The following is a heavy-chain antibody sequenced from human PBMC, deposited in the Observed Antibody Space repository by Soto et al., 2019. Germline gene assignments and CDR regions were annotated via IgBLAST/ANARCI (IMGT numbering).Heavy chain of an antibody. CDR1: GFTLSNYE. Sequence: EVQLVQSGGDLAQPGGSLRLSCAASGFTLSNYEVNWVRQGPGKGLAWISYITTSGDVMYYAGSVRGRFTVYRDNAKNSVYLQMNSLRVADTGLYYCAREEINCGGDCLFLWGQGTLVTVSS. CDR3: AREEINCGGDCLFL. CDR2: ITTSGDVM. V-gene: IGHV3-48*03. J-gene: IGHJ4*02. D-gene: IGHD2-21*02.